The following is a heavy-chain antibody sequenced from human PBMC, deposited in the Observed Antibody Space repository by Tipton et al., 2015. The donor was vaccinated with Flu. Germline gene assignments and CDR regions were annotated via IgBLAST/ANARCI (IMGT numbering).Heavy chain of an antibody. Sequence: TLSLTCTVSGGSISSYYWSWIRQPPGKGLEWIGYIYYSGSTNYNPSLKSRVTMSVDTSKNQFSLKLSSVTAADTAVYYCAREKWLVPEGIDYWGQGTLVTVSS. D-gene: IGHD6-19*01. CDR3: AREKWLVPEGIDY. CDR1: GGSISSYY. CDR2: IYYSGST. J-gene: IGHJ4*02. V-gene: IGHV4-59*12.